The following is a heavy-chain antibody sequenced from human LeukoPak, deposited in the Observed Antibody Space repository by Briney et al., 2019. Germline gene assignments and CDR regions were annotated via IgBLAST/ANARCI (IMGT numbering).Heavy chain of an antibody. Sequence: SETLSLTCTVSGGSISSYYWSWIRQPPGKGLGWIGYIYYSGSTNYNPSLRSRVTISVDTSKNQFSLKLSSVTAADTAVYYCARESSGLDGFDPWGQGTLVTVSS. D-gene: IGHD1-1*01. CDR3: ARESSGLDGFDP. V-gene: IGHV4-59*01. J-gene: IGHJ5*02. CDR1: GGSISSYY. CDR2: IYYSGST.